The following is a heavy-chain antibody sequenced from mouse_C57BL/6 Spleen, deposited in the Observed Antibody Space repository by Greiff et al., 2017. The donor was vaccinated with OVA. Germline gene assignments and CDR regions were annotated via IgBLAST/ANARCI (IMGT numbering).Heavy chain of an antibody. CDR1: GYTFTSYW. J-gene: IGHJ4*01. CDR2: IDPSDSET. V-gene: IGHV1-52*01. Sequence: QVQLQQPGAELVRPGSSVKLSCKASGYTFTSYWMHWVKQRPIQGLEWIGNIDPSDSETHYNQKFKDKATLTVDKSSSTAYLQLSSLTSEDSAVYYCARKGDYDGDYYAMDYWGQGTSVTVSS. CDR3: ARKGDYDGDYYAMDY. D-gene: IGHD2-4*01.